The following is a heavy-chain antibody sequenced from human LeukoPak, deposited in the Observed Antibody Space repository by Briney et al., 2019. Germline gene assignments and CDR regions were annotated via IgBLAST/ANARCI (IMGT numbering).Heavy chain of an antibody. CDR1: GFTFSSYD. J-gene: IGHJ4*02. Sequence: GGSLRLSCAASGFTFSSYDMHWVRQTTGKGLEWVSGIGTAGATFYPGSVKGRFTISRENAKNSLYLQMNNLRVGDTAVYYCTRATAGFDYWGQGTLVTLSS. V-gene: IGHV3-13*01. CDR2: IGTAGAT. CDR3: TRATAGFDY.